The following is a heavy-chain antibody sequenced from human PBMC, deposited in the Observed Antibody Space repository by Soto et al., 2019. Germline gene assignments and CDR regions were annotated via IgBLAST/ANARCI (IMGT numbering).Heavy chain of an antibody. V-gene: IGHV3-64*01. CDR2: ISSNGGST. CDR1: GFTFSSYA. D-gene: IGHD5-12*01. CDR3: ARVAPYSGYES. Sequence: EVPLVESGGGLVQPGGSLRLSCAASGFTFSSYAMHWVRQAPGKGLEYVSAISSNGGSTYYANSVKGRFTISRDNSKNTLYLQMGSLRAEDMAVYYCARVAPYSGYESWGRGTLVTVSS. J-gene: IGHJ2*01.